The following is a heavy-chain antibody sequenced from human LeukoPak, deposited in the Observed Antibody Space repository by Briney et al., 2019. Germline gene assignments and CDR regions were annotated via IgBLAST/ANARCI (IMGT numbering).Heavy chain of an antibody. J-gene: IGHJ5*02. CDR3: ARNPLGYCSSTSCFEGDWFDL. Sequence: GASGKVSCKASGYTFTGYYIDWVRQAPGQGLGWMGGINPDSGGTNYAQKFQGRVTITRDTSINTANMELSRLRFDDTAVDYCARNPLGYCSSTSCFEGDWFDLWGQGTLVTVSS. V-gene: IGHV1-2*02. D-gene: IGHD2-2*01. CDR1: GYTFTGYY. CDR2: INPDSGGT.